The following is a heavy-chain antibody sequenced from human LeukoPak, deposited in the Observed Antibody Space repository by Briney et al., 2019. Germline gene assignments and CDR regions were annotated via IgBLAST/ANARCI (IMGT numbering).Heavy chain of an antibody. CDR2: IKQDGSKK. J-gene: IGHJ4*02. D-gene: IGHD5-24*01. CDR3: TRVGYIDEGIDY. Sequence: GGSLRLSCVASGFPFRSSWMTWVRQAPGKGLEWVANIKQDGSKKSYVDSVKGRFTISRDNAKNSLYLQMNSLRAEDTAIYYCTRVGYIDEGIDYWGQGTLVTVSS. V-gene: IGHV3-7*04. CDR1: GFPFRSSW.